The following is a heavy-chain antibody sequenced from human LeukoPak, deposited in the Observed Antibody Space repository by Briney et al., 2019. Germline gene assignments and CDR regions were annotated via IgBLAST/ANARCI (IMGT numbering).Heavy chain of an antibody. CDR1: GGSISSSSYY. CDR3: ARPVPYDFWYWFDP. J-gene: IGHJ5*02. D-gene: IGHD3-3*01. V-gene: IGHV4-39*01. Sequence: SETLSPTCTVSGGSISSSSYYWGWIRQPPGKGLEWIGSIYYSGSTYYNPSLKSRVTISVDTSKNQFSLKLSSVTAADTAVYYCARPVPYDFWYWFDPWGQGTLVTVSS. CDR2: IYYSGST.